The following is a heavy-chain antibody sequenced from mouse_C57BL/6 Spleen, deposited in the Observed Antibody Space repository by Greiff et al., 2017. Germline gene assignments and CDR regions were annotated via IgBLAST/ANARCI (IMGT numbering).Heavy chain of an antibody. CDR1: GYTFTSYW. Sequence: QVQLQQPGAELVKPGASVKLSCKASGYTFTSYWMHWVKQRPGRGLEWIGRIDPNSGGTKYNEKFKSKATLTVDKPSSTAYMQLSSLTSEDSAVYYCARSRGATVVAPPYAMDYWGQGTSVTVSS. V-gene: IGHV1-72*01. D-gene: IGHD1-1*01. J-gene: IGHJ4*01. CDR3: ARSRGATVVAPPYAMDY. CDR2: IDPNSGGT.